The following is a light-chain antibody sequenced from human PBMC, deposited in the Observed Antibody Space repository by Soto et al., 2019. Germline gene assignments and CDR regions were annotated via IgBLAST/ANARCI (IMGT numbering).Light chain of an antibody. CDR3: SSYTTTGARYV. CDR1: SSDVGGYNY. V-gene: IGLV2-14*03. J-gene: IGLJ1*01. Sequence: QSVLTQPASVSGSPGQSITISCTGTSSDVGGYNYVSWYQQHPGKAPKLMNYDVSNRPSGVSNRFSGSKSGNTASLTISGLQAEDEADYYCSSYTTTGARYVFGTGTKVTVL. CDR2: DVS.